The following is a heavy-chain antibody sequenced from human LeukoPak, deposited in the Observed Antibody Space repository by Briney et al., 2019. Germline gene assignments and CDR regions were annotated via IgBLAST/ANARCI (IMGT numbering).Heavy chain of an antibody. Sequence: GGSLRLSCAASGFTFSDYYMSWIRQAPGKGLEWVSYISSSGSTIYYADSVKGRFTISRDNSKNTLYLQMNSLRAEDTAVYYCARLAAINGMDVWGQGTTVTVSS. CDR3: ARLAAINGMDV. D-gene: IGHD2-2*02. J-gene: IGHJ6*02. V-gene: IGHV3-11*04. CDR2: ISSSGSTI. CDR1: GFTFSDYY.